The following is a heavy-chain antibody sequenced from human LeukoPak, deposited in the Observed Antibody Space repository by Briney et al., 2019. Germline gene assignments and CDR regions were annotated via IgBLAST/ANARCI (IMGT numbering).Heavy chain of an antibody. CDR2: ISGSGAAT. J-gene: IGHJ4*02. V-gene: IGHV3-23*01. CDR1: GFTLGNYA. CDR3: AKGDITMIPD. Sequence: PGGSLRPSCATSGFTLGNYAMTWVRQAPGKGLEWVSTISGSGAATNYADSVKGRFTISRDNSKNTLYLQMNSLRAEDTAVYYCAKGDITMIPDWGQGTLVTVSS. D-gene: IGHD3-22*01.